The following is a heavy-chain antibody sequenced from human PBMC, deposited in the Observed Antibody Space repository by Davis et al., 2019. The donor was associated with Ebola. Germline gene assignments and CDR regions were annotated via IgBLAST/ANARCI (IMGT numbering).Heavy chain of an antibody. V-gene: IGHV1-24*01. Sequence: ASVKVSCKVSGYTLTELSMHWVRQAPGKGLEWMGGFDPEDGETIYAQKFQGRVTMTEDTSTDTAYMELSSLRSEDTAVYYCATSAPIVVVVAATRFGNWFDPWGQGTLVTVSS. CDR2: FDPEDGET. D-gene: IGHD2-15*01. J-gene: IGHJ5*02. CDR1: GYTLTELS. CDR3: ATSAPIVVVVAATRFGNWFDP.